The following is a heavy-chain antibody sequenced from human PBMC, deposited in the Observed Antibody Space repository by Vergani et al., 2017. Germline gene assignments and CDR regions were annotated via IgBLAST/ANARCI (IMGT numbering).Heavy chain of an antibody. J-gene: IGHJ4*02. CDR2: ISSSGSTI. D-gene: IGHD3-9*01. CDR1: GFTFSDYY. V-gene: IGHV3-11*01. CDR3: ARSPVYYDILTGYYVRYFDY. Sequence: QVQLVESGGGLVKPGGSLRLSCAASGFTFSDYYMSWIRQAPGKGLEWVSYISSSGSTIYYADSVKGRFTISRDNAKNSLYLQMNSLRAEDTAVYYCARSPVYYDILTGYYVRYFDYWGQGTLVTGSS.